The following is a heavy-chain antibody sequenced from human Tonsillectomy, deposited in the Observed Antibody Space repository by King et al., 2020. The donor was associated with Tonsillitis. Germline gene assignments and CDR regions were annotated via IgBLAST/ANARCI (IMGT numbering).Heavy chain of an antibody. CDR2: ISYDGSNK. Sequence: VQLVESGGGVVQPGRSLRLSCAAYGFTFSSYGMHWVRQAPGKGLEWVAVISYDGSNKYYADSVKGRFTISRDNSKNTLYLQMNSLRAEDTAVYYCAKEWHIVVVTARPPFDDWGQGTLVTVSS. CDR1: GFTFSSYG. CDR3: AKEWHIVVVTARPPFDD. J-gene: IGHJ4*02. V-gene: IGHV3-30*18. D-gene: IGHD2-21*02.